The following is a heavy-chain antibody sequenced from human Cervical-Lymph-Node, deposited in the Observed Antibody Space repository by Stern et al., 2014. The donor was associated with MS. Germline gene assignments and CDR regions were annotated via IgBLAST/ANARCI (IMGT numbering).Heavy chain of an antibody. CDR3: ARRGTDTFNK. CDR2: LWPSDSDI. CDR1: EYSFSNFW. V-gene: IGHV5-51*03. D-gene: IGHD3-10*01. J-gene: IGHJ3*02. Sequence: MQLVQSAAEVKKPGESLKISCKVSEYSFSNFWIGWVRQLPGKGLELMGILWPSDSDIRYSPSFQGQVIISVDKSINTVYLQWSSLKASDTAMYYCARRGTDTFNKWGQGTMVTVSS.